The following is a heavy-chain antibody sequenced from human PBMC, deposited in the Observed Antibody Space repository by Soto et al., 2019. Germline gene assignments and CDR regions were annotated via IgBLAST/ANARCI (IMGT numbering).Heavy chain of an antibody. CDR1: GDTFDTFA. J-gene: IGHJ6*04. CDR3: ARDKGRGQLGGNYYSALDV. CDR2: IIPIFRPP. Sequence: QVQLVQSGAEVLKPGSSVKLSCKASGDTFDTFAISWVRQAPGQGLEWMGGIIPIFRPPDYTQKFQGRVTRTADVSTSTDYMELSSLRSEDTAVYYCARDKGRGQLGGNYYSALDVWGKGTKVTVHS. V-gene: IGHV1-69*12. D-gene: IGHD1-1*01.